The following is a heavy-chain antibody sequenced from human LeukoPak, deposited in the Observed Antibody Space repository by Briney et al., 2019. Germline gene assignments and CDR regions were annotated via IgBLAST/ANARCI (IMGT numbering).Heavy chain of an antibody. V-gene: IGHV3-30*03. CDR2: ISYDGSNK. CDR3: TTGSGYYYY. D-gene: IGHD3-22*01. J-gene: IGHJ4*02. CDR1: GFTFSSYG. Sequence: PGGSLRLSCAASGFTFSSYGMHWVRQAPGKGLEWVAVISYDGSNKYYADSVKDRFTISRDNSKNTLYLQMNSLRAEDTAVYYCTTGSGYYYYWGQGTLVTVSS.